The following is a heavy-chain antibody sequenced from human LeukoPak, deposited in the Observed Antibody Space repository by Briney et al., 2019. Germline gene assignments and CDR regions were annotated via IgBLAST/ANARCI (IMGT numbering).Heavy chain of an antibody. CDR3: AKGSSDYVWGSYRYFDY. V-gene: IGHV3-23*01. CDR1: GFTFSSYG. Sequence: PGGSLTLSCAASGFTFSSYGMSWVRQAPGKGLEWVSAIRGSGGSTYYADSVKGRFTISRDNSKNTLYLQMNSLRAEDTAVYYCAKGSSDYVWGSYRYFDYWGQGTLVTVSS. CDR2: IRGSGGST. J-gene: IGHJ4*02. D-gene: IGHD3-16*02.